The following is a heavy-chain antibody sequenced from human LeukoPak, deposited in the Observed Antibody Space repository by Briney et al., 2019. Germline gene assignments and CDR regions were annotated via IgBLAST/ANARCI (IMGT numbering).Heavy chain of an antibody. CDR2: FDPEDGET. CDR3: ARSEWLWGFDP. CDR1: GYTLTELS. Sequence: ASVKVSCKVSGYTLTELSMHWVRQAPGKGLEWMGGFDPEDGETIYAQKFQGRVTMTRDTSTSTVYMELSSLRSEDTAVYYCARSEWLWGFDPWGQGTLVTVSS. D-gene: IGHD3-3*01. J-gene: IGHJ5*02. V-gene: IGHV1-24*01.